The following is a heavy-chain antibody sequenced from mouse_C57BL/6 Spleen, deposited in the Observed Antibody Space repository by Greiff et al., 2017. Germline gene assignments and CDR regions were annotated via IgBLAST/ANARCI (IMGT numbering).Heavy chain of an antibody. J-gene: IGHJ4*01. CDR3: AREEGNPYAMDY. CDR2: IYPGDGDT. CDR1: GYAFSSYW. V-gene: IGHV1-80*01. Sequence: QVQLQQSGAELVKPGASVKISCKASGYAFSSYWMNWVKQRPGKGLEWIGQIYPGDGDTNYNGKFKGKATLTADKSSSTAYMQLSSLTSEDSAVYFCAREEGNPYAMDYWGQGTSVTVSA. D-gene: IGHD2-1*01.